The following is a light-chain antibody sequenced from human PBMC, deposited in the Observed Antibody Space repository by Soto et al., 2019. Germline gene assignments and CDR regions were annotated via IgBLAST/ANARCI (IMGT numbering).Light chain of an antibody. CDR1: QSLLHSNGYNY. CDR2: LGS. Sequence: DIVMTQSPLSLPVTPGEPASISCRSSQSLLHSNGYNYLDWYLQKPGQSPQLLIYLGSNRASGVPDRFSVSGPGTDFTLKISTVEAEDVGVYYCMQDLQTPLTFGGGTKVEIK. V-gene: IGKV2-28*01. CDR3: MQDLQTPLT. J-gene: IGKJ4*01.